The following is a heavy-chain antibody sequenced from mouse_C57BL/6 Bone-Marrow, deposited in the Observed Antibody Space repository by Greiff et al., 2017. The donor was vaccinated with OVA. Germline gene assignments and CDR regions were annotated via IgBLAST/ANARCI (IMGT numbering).Heavy chain of an antibody. J-gene: IGHJ2*01. CDR3: ARGYYGSFDY. CDR1: GYAFSSSW. V-gene: IGHV1-82*01. D-gene: IGHD1-1*01. CDR2: IYPGDGDT. Sequence: QVQLKQSGPELVKPGASVKISCKASGYAFSSSWMNWVKQRPGKGLEWIGRIYPGDGDTNYNGKFKGKATLTADKSSSTAYMQHRSLTSEDSAVYFCARGYYGSFDYWGQGTTLTVSS.